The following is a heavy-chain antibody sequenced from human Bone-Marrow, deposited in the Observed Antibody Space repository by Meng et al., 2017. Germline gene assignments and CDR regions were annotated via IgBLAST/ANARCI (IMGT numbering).Heavy chain of an antibody. D-gene: IGHD6-13*01. CDR2: INPKSGDT. CDR3: ARDEDISAAGKLFGDY. Sequence: QVQLVQSGAEVKKPGASVKVSCKPSGSTFPDYWLHWVRRAPGQGLEWMGRINPKSGDTHYAQRFQGRVTMTGDTSISTAYMELSGLRSDDTAMYYCARDEDISAAGKLFGDYWGQGTLVTVSS. J-gene: IGHJ4*02. CDR1: GSTFPDYW. V-gene: IGHV1-2*06.